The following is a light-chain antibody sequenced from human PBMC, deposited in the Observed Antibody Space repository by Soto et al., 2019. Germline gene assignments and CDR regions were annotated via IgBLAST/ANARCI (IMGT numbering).Light chain of an antibody. CDR1: LSISTY. Sequence: DVQMTQSPSSLSASVGDRVTITCRASLSISTYLNWYQVVPGKPPRLLIYAASILQSGVPSRFSGSGSGTDFTLTISSLQPDDFATYYCQQTYSSPPYTFGQGTNLEIK. V-gene: IGKV1-39*01. CDR2: AAS. CDR3: QQTYSSPPYT. J-gene: IGKJ2*01.